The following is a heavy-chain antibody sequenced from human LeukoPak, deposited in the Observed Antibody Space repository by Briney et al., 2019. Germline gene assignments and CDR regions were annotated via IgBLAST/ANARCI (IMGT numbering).Heavy chain of an antibody. D-gene: IGHD3-22*01. CDR3: ARDTTLLITMIVVVDDAFDI. J-gene: IGHJ3*02. V-gene: IGHV3-48*01. CDR1: GFTFSSYS. Sequence: PGGSLRLSCAASGFTFSSYSMNWVRQAPGKGLEWVSYISSSSSTIYYADSVKGRFTISRDNAKNSLYLQMNSLRAEDTAVYYCARDTTLLITMIVVVDDAFDIWGQGTMVTVSS. CDR2: ISSSSSTI.